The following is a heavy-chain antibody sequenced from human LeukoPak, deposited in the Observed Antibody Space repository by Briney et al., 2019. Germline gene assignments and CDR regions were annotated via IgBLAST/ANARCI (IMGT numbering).Heavy chain of an antibody. CDR2: TYHRSKWYN. V-gene: IGHV6-1*01. CDR1: GDSVSSNSAA. J-gene: IGHJ4*02. Sequence: SQTLSLTCAISGDSVSSNSAAWNWIRQSPSRGLEWLGRTYHRSKWYNGYAVSVKSRVTINPDTSKNQFSLQLNSVTPEDTAVYYCARVFSSAYDTSFDYWGQGTLVTVSS. D-gene: IGHD5-12*01. CDR3: ARVFSSAYDTSFDY.